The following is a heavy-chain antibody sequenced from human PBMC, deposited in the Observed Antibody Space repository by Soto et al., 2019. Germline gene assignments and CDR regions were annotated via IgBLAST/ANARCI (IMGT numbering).Heavy chain of an antibody. CDR1: GFSLSTSGVG. CDR2: IYWDDDK. CDR3: AHTGSMTTVTKGAFDS. D-gene: IGHD4-17*01. J-gene: IGHJ3*02. V-gene: IGHV2-5*02. Sequence: QITLKESGPTLVKPTQTLTLTCTFSGFSLSTSGVGVGWIRQPPGKALEWLALIYWDDDKRYSPSLKSRLTSPQDTSKNQVVLSMTNMDPVDTAKDYCAHTGSMTTVTKGAFDSWGQGTLVTVSS.